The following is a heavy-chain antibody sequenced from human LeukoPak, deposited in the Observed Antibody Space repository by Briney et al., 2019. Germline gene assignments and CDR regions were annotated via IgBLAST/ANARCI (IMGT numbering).Heavy chain of an antibody. V-gene: IGHV4-59*01. Sequence: SETLSLTCTVSGGPISSYYWSWTRQPPGKGLEWIGYIYYSGSTNYNPPLKSRVTISVDTSKNQFSLKLSSVTAADTAVYYCASGWLFFDYWGQGTLVTVSS. CDR1: GGPISSYY. D-gene: IGHD5-12*01. J-gene: IGHJ4*02. CDR2: IYYSGST. CDR3: ASGWLFFDY.